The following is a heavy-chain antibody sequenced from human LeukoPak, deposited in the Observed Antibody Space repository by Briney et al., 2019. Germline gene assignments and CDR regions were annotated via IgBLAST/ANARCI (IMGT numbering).Heavy chain of an antibody. V-gene: IGHV1-46*01. CDR3: ATDRGFGNLGDS. Sequence: ASVKVSCKASGYTFTSYYMHWVRQAPGQGLEWMGIINPSGGSASYAQKFQGRVTMTRDMSTTTAYMDLSSLKSEDTAIYYCATDRGFGNLGDSWGQGTLVTVSS. D-gene: IGHD3-10*01. CDR1: GYTFTSYY. CDR2: INPSGGSA. J-gene: IGHJ5*01.